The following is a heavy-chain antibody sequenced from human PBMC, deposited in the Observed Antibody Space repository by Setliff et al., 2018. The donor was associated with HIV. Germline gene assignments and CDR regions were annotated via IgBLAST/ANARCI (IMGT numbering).Heavy chain of an antibody. V-gene: IGHV1-69*06. CDR3: ARAHYDYVWGSYRHIDH. J-gene: IGHJ4*02. CDR1: GGTFSSYG. CDR2: IIPMFGTG. Sequence: SVKVSCKASGGTFSSYGISWVRQAPGQGLEWMGAIIPMFGTGFYAPKFQGRVTITADKSTSTAYMELSSLRSEDTAVYYCARAHYDYVWGSYRHIDHWGQGTLVTVSS. D-gene: IGHD3-16*02.